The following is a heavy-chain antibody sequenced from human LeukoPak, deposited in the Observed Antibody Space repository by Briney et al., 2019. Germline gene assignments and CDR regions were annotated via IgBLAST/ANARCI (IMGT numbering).Heavy chain of an antibody. CDR1: GFTFSNSG. CDR3: AKDQVVPFDY. CDR2: ISGSDTTT. V-gene: IGHV3-23*01. J-gene: IGHJ4*02. Sequence: GETLRLSCAASGFTFSNSGMSWVRQAPGKGLEWVSYISGSDTTTHYADSVKGRFTISRDNSKNTLYLQMNSPRAEDTAVYFCAKDQVVPFDYWGQGTLVTVSS. D-gene: IGHD2-2*01.